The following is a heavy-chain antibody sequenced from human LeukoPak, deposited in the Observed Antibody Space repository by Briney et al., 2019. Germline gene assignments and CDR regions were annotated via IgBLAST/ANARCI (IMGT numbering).Heavy chain of an antibody. D-gene: IGHD5-12*01. CDR2: ISSSSSYI. CDR3: ASSLLYSAYYFAEY. Sequence: GGSLRLSCAASGFTFSSYSMNWVRQPPGKGLEWVSSISSSSSYIYYADSVKGRFTISRDNAKNSLYLQMNSLRAEDTAVYYCASSLLYSAYYFAEYWGQGTLVTVSS. CDR1: GFTFSSYS. J-gene: IGHJ4*02. V-gene: IGHV3-21*01.